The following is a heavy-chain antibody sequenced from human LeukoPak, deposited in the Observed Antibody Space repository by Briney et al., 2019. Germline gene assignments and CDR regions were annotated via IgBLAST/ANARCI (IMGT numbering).Heavy chain of an antibody. CDR3: ARAGLTGSKVAFDV. V-gene: IGHV7-4-1*02. D-gene: IGHD1-20*01. CDR2: INTDTGNP. CDR1: GYTFTSYA. Sequence: ASVKVSCKASGYTFTSYAMNWVRQAPGQGLEWMGWINTDTGNPTYAQGFTGHYVSSLDTSVSTAYLQIISLKAEDTAVYYCARAGLTGSKVAFDVWGQGTMVTVSS. J-gene: IGHJ3*01.